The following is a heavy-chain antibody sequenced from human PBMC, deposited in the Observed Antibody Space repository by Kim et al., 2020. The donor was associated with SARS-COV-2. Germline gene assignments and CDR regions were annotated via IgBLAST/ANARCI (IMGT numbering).Heavy chain of an antibody. V-gene: IGHV3-23*01. D-gene: IGHD3-10*01. Sequence: GGSLRLSCAASGFTFSNYAMNWVRQAPGKGLEWVSAISGSGGSTYYADSVKGRFTISRDNSKNTLYLQMTSLRAEDTAVYYCAKDGTFGEARDWGQGTLVTVSS. J-gene: IGHJ4*02. CDR2: ISGSGGST. CDR3: AKDGTFGEARD. CDR1: GFTFSNYA.